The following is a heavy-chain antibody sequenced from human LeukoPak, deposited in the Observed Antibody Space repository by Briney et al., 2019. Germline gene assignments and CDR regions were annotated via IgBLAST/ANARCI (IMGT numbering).Heavy chain of an antibody. CDR3: ARGGAAYASGSYPFDY. CDR2: ISGSGGST. D-gene: IGHD3-10*01. J-gene: IGHJ4*02. Sequence: PGGSLRLSCAASGFTFSSYAMSWVRQAPGKGLEWVSAISGSGGSTYYADSVKGRFTISRDNSKNTLYLQMNSLRAEDTAVYYCARGGAAYASGSYPFDYWGQGTLVTVSS. V-gene: IGHV3-23*01. CDR1: GFTFSSYA.